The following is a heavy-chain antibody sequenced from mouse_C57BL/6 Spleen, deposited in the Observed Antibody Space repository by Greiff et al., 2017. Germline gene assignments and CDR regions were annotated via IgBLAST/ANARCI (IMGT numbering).Heavy chain of an antibody. V-gene: IGHV1-26*01. CDR1: GYTFTDYY. J-gene: IGHJ3*01. D-gene: IGHD1-1*01. Sequence: VQLQQSGAELVKPGASVKISCKASGYTFTDYYMNWVKQSHGKSLEWIGDINPNNGGTSYNQKFKGKATLTVDKSSSTAYMELRSLTSEDSAVYYCARGDYYGNPFAYWGQGTLVTVSA. CDR3: ARGDYYGNPFAY. CDR2: INPNNGGT.